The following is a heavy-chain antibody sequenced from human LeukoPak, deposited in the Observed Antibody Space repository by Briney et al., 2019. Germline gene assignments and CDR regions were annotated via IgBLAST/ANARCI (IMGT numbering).Heavy chain of an antibody. V-gene: IGHV3-48*02. CDR2: ISSSSSSI. D-gene: IGHD2-15*01. CDR1: GFTFNSYS. J-gene: IGHJ4*02. CDR3: ATSRGYDFDY. Sequence: GGSLRLSCAASGFTFNSYSMTWVRQAPGKGLEWVAYISSSSSSIYYADSVRGRFTISRDNAKNSLYLEMNSLRDEDAAVYYCATSRGYDFDYWGQGTLVTVSS.